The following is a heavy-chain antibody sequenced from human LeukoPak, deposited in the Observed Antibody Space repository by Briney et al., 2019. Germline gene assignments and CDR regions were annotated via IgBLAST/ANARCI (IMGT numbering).Heavy chain of an antibody. J-gene: IGHJ4*02. CDR3: ARGYCSSTSCLPVFDY. CDR1: GNSFTRYW. D-gene: IGHD2-2*01. CDR2: IYPGDSDT. V-gene: IGHV5-51*01. Sequence: GESLKISCKGSGNSFTRYWIGWVRQMPGKGLEWMGIIYPGDSDTRYSPSFQGRVTISADKSISTAYLQWSSLQASDTAMYYCARGYCSSTSCLPVFDYWGQGILVTVSS.